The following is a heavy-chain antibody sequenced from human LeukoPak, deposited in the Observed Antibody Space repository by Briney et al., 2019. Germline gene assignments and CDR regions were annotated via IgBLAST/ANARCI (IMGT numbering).Heavy chain of an antibody. Sequence: PGGSLRLSCTASGFTFSSFGMHWVRQAPGKGLEWVTAISSVGHTNKSADYVKGRFTISRDNSKNTLYLQMHSLREDDTAVYYCAKEVGWFNAFDVWGQGTMVTVSS. J-gene: IGHJ3*01. V-gene: IGHV3-30*18. CDR3: AKEVGWFNAFDV. CDR1: GFTFSSFG. D-gene: IGHD3-10*01. CDR2: ISSVGHTN.